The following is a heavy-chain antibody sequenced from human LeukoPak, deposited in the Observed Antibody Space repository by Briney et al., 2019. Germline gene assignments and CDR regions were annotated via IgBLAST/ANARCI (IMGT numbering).Heavy chain of an antibody. V-gene: IGHV1-24*01. CDR3: ATLARGIQWELLPGG. CDR2: FDPEDGET. CDR1: GYTLTELS. D-gene: IGHD1-26*01. Sequence: GASVKVSCKVSGYTLTELSMHWVRQAPGKGLEWMGGFDPEDGETIYAQKFQGRVTMTEDTSTDTAYMELSSLRSEDTAVYYCATLARGIQWELLPGGWGQGTLVTVSS. J-gene: IGHJ4*02.